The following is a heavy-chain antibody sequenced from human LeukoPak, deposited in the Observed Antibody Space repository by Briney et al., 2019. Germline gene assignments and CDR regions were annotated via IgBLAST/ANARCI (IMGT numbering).Heavy chain of an antibody. CDR1: GFTFSSYE. J-gene: IGHJ6*02. CDR2: ISSSGSTI. D-gene: IGHD4-23*01. CDR3: ARDYAGNPWLDYYYGLDV. V-gene: IGHV3-48*03. Sequence: GGSLRLSCAASGFTFSSYEMNWVRQGPGKGLEGVSYISSSGSTIYYADSVKGGFTISRDNSKNSLYMQMNGLRAEDTAVYYCARDYAGNPWLDYYYGLDVWGQGTTVTVSS.